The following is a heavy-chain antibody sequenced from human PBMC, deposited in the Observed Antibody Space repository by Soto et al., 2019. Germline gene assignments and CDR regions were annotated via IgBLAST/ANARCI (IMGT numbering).Heavy chain of an antibody. D-gene: IGHD3-9*01. J-gene: IGHJ6*02. V-gene: IGHV1-3*01. CDR2: NNAGNDDT. CDR1: GYTFRNHG. Sequence: QVQLVQSGAEVKKPGASVKVSCKSSGYTFRNHGMHWVRQAPGQRLEWMGRNNAGNDDTENSQKFQGKVTITRDTSANTAYMETSSLRSEDTAVYFCARDRYEWNHVGYYYGMDVWGQGNTVTVSS. CDR3: ARDRYEWNHVGYYYGMDV.